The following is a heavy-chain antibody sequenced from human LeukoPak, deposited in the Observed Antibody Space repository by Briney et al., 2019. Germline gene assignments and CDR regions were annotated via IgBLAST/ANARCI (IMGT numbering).Heavy chain of an antibody. J-gene: IGHJ5*02. CDR3: ARVLWDVGFDP. Sequence: PSETLSLTCTVSGGSISSGSYYWSRIRQPTGKGLEWIGRIYTSGSTNYNPSLKSRVTISVDTSKNQFSLKLSSVTAADTAVYYCARVLWDVGFDPWGQGTLVTVSS. D-gene: IGHD2-21*01. V-gene: IGHV4-61*02. CDR2: IYTSGST. CDR1: GGSISSGSYY.